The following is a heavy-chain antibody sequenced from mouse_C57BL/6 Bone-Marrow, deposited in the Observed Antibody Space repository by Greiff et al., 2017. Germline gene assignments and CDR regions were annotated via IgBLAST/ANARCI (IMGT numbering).Heavy chain of an antibody. CDR1: GFTFTDYY. D-gene: IGHD1-1*01. J-gene: IGHJ2*01. V-gene: IGHV1-36*01. CDR3: VLRRENGSSSYYFDY. CDR2: VYPYNGGT. Sequence: EVQLQQSGPVLVKPGPSVKISCKASGFTFTDYYMHWVKQSHGKSLEWIGLVYPYNGGTSYNQKFKGKATLTVDTSSSTAYMELNSLTSEDSAVYYCVLRRENGSSSYYFDYWGQGTTLTVSS.